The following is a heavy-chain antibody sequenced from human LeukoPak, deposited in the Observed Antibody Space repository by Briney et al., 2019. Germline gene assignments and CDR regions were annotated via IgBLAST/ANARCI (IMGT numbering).Heavy chain of an antibody. CDR2: INPNSGGT. Sequence: GASVKVSCKASGYTFTGYYMHWVRQAPGQGLEWMGWINPNSGGTNYAQKFQGRVTMTRDTSISTAYMELSRLRSDDTAVYYCARDGSGSYYNVPLFDYWGQGTLVTVSS. J-gene: IGHJ4*02. CDR3: ARDGSGSYYNVPLFDY. CDR1: GYTFTGYY. D-gene: IGHD3-10*01. V-gene: IGHV1-2*02.